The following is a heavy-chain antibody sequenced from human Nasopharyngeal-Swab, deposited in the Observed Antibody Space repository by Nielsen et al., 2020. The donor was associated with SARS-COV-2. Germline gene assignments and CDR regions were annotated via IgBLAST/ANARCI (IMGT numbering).Heavy chain of an antibody. CDR3: VKDEHSFHIGPLDY. CDR2: IWYDASKI. J-gene: IGHJ4*02. D-gene: IGHD5-18*01. CDR1: GFTFSSYA. V-gene: IGHV3-33*03. Sequence: GESLKISCAASGFTFSSYAMHWVRQAPGRGLEWVAVIWYDASKIYYADSVKGRFTISRDNSKNTLFLEMNGLRPEDSAMYYCVKDEHSFHIGPLDYWGQGALVTVSS.